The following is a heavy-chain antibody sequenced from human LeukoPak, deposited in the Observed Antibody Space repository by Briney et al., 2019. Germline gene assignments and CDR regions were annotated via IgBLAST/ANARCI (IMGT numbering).Heavy chain of an antibody. CDR1: GGSISSYY. Sequence: SETLPLTCTVSGGSISSYYWSWIRQPPGKGLEWIGYIYYGGSTNYNPSLKSRVTISVDTSKNQFSLKLSSVTAADTAVYYCARAPTVTTYYFDYWGQGTLVTVSS. CDR2: IYYGGST. D-gene: IGHD4-17*01. CDR3: ARAPTVTTYYFDY. V-gene: IGHV4-59*08. J-gene: IGHJ4*02.